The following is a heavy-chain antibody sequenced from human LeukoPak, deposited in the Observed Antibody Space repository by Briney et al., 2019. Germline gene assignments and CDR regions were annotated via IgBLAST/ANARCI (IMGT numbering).Heavy chain of an antibody. V-gene: IGHV1-18*01. J-gene: IGHJ6*02. Sequence: GASVKVSCKASGYTFTSYDINWVRQATGQGLEWMGWISAYNGNTNYAQKLQGRVTMTTDTSTSTAYMELRSLRSDDTAVYYCAREAPRIVVVVAATQYYGMDVWGQGTTVTVSS. CDR3: AREAPRIVVVVAATQYYGMDV. CDR1: GYTFTSYD. D-gene: IGHD2-15*01. CDR2: ISAYNGNT.